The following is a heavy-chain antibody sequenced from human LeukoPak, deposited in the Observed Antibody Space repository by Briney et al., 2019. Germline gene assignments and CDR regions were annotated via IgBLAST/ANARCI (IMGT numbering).Heavy chain of an antibody. CDR2: MSYDGSNK. CDR3: ARGKDYYYYDMDV. Sequence: PGRSLRLSCAASGFTFSSYAMHWVRQAPGKGLEWVAVMSYDGSNKYYAYSVKGRFTIYSDNSKTTLYLQMNSLSAEDTAVYYCARGKDYYYYDMDVWGQGTTVTVSS. J-gene: IGHJ6*02. V-gene: IGHV3-30*04. CDR1: GFTFSSYA.